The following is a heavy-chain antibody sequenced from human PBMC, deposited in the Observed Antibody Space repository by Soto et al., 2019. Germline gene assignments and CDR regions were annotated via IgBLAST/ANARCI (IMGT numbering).Heavy chain of an antibody. V-gene: IGHV4-30-4*01. Sequence: PSETLSLTCTVSGGSISSGDYYWSWIRQPPGKGLEWIGYIYYSGSTYYNPSLKSRVTISVDTSKNQFSLKLSSVTAADTAVYYCARAIQYYYDSSGYYYFDYWAREPWSP. CDR1: GGSISSGDYY. CDR2: IYYSGST. J-gene: IGHJ4*02. CDR3: ARAIQYYYDSSGYYYFDY. D-gene: IGHD3-22*01.